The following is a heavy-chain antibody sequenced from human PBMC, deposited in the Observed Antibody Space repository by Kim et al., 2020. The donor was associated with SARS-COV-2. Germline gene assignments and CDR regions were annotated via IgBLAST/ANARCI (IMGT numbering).Heavy chain of an antibody. CDR3: AVGPGIAAAGDY. J-gene: IGHJ4*02. CDR1: GGTFSSYA. CDR2: IIPIFGTA. V-gene: IGHV1-69*13. Sequence: SVKVSCKPSGGTFSSYAISGVRQAPGQGLEWMGGIIPIFGTANYAQKFQGRVTITADESTSTAYMDLSSLRSEDTAVYYCAVGPGIAAAGDYWGQGTLVTVSS. D-gene: IGHD6-13*01.